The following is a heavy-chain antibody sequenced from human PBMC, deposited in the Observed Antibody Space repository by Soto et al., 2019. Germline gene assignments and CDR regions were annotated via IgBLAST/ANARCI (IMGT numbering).Heavy chain of an antibody. Sequence: GGSLRLSCAASGFTFSSYTMNWVRQAPGKGLEWVSYISSSGSSIYYADSVKGRFTISRDNSKNTLNLQMNSLRAEDTAVYYCARRSSSWYFDYWGQGTLVTVS. CDR1: GFTFSSYT. CDR3: ARRSSSWYFDY. D-gene: IGHD6-13*01. CDR2: ISSSGSSI. V-gene: IGHV3-23*01. J-gene: IGHJ4*02.